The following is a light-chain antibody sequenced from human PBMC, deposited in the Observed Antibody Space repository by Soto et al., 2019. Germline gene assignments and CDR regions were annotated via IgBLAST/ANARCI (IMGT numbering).Light chain of an antibody. CDR1: SGSIASNY. CDR2: EDN. J-gene: IGLJ2*01. Sequence: NFMLTQPHSVSESPGKTVTISCTGSSGSIASNYVQWYQQRPGSAPTTVIYEDNQRPSGVPDRFSGSIDSSSNSASLTISGLKTDDEADYYCQSYDSSNFVVFGGGTQLTVL. CDR3: QSYDSSNFVV. V-gene: IGLV6-57*02.